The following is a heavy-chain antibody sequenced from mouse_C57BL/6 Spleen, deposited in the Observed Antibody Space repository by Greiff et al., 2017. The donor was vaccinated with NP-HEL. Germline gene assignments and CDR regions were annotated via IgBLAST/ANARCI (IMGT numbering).Heavy chain of an antibody. D-gene: IGHD2-5*01. CDR1: GYTFTDYE. CDR2: IDPETGGT. Sequence: VQLQQSGAELVRPGASVTLSCKASGYTFTDYEMHWVKQTPVHGLEWIGAIDPETGGTAYNQKFKGKAILTADKSSSTAYMELRSLTSEDSAVYYCTRAYYSNYGVWGTGTTVTVSS. V-gene: IGHV1-15*01. CDR3: TRAYYSNYGV. J-gene: IGHJ1*03.